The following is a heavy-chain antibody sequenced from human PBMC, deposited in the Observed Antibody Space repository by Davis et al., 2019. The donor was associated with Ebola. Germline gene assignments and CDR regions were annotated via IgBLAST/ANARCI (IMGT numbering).Heavy chain of an antibody. CDR2: IKQDGSDK. J-gene: IGHJ3*01. CDR3: ARGQYLPYDVFDV. Sequence: GESLKISCAASGFTFSSYYMSWVRQAPGKGLEWVANIKQDGSDKYYVDSVNGRFTISRDNAKNSLYLQMNSLRAEDTAVYYCARGQYLPYDVFDVWGQGTMVTVFS. CDR1: GFTFSSYY. V-gene: IGHV3-7*03. D-gene: IGHD2-2*01.